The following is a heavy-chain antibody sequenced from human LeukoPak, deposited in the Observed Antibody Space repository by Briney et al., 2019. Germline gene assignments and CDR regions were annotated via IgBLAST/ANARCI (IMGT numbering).Heavy chain of an antibody. CDR3: AAGYYYDSSGYYS. Sequence: SVKVSCKASGGTFSSYAISWVRQAPGQGLEWMGRIIPILGIANSTQKFQGGVTITADKSTSTAYMELSSLRSEDTAVYYCAAGYYYDSSGYYSWGQGTLVTVSS. D-gene: IGHD3-22*01. V-gene: IGHV1-69*04. CDR2: IIPILGIA. J-gene: IGHJ4*02. CDR1: GGTFSSYA.